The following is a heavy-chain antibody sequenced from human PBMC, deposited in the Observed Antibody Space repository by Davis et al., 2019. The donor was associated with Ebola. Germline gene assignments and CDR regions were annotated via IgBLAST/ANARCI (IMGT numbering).Heavy chain of an antibody. CDR1: GYTFTSYD. CDR3: ARRLGVSMDTRHDY. J-gene: IGHJ4*02. Sequence: ASVKVSCKASGYTFTSYDINWVRQATGQGLEWMGWMNPNSGNTGYAQNFQGRVTMTRNTSISTAYMELSSLTSEDTAVYYCARRLGVSMDTRHDYWGQGTLVTVSS. D-gene: IGHD5-18*01. V-gene: IGHV1-8*01. CDR2: MNPNSGNT.